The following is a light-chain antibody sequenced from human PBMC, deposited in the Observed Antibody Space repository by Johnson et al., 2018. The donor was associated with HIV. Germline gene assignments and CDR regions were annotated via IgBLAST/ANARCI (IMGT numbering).Light chain of an antibody. CDR1: SSNIGNNY. Sequence: QSVLTQPPSVSAAPGQKVTISCSGSSSNIGNNYVSWYQQLPGTAPKLLIYDNIKRPSGIPDRFSGSKSGTSATLGIAGLQTGDEADYYCGTWDSSLSAHVFGTGTKVTVL. V-gene: IGLV1-51*01. CDR2: DNI. CDR3: GTWDSSLSAHV. J-gene: IGLJ1*01.